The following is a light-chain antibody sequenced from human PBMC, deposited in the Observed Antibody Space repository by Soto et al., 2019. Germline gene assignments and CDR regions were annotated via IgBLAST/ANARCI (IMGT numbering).Light chain of an antibody. CDR1: SSDVGGYNL. Sequence: QSVLTQPASVSGSPGQSITISCAGTSSDVGGYNLVSWYQQHPGKAPKLMIYEDNKRPSGVSNRFSGSKSGNTASLTISGLRAEDEADYYCCSYAGSSTYAFGTGTKLTVL. J-gene: IGLJ1*01. CDR2: EDN. CDR3: CSYAGSSTYA. V-gene: IGLV2-23*01.